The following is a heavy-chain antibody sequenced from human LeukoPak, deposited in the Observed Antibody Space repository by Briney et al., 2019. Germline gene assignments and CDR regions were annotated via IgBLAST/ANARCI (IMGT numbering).Heavy chain of an antibody. CDR3: ARTALSSWYFSARFDP. CDR2: ISAYNGNT. J-gene: IGHJ5*02. D-gene: IGHD6-13*01. V-gene: IGHV1-18*01. Sequence: ASVKVSCKASGYTFTSYGISWVRQAPGQGLEWMGWISAYNGNTNYAQKLQGRVTMTTDTSTSTAYMELRSLRSDDTAVCYCARTALSSWYFSARFDPWGQGTLVTVSS. CDR1: GYTFTSYG.